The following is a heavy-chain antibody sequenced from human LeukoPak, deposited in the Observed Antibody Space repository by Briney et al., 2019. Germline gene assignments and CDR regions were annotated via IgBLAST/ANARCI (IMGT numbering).Heavy chain of an antibody. Sequence: GGSLRLSCAASGFTFSSYAMSWVRQAPGKGLEWVSAISGSGGSTYYADSVKGRFTISRDNSKNMLYLQMNSLRAEDTAVYYCAKVSGWYFQTSFFFDYWGQGTLVTVSS. CDR3: AKVSGWYFQTSFFFDY. V-gene: IGHV3-23*01. CDR1: GFTFSSYA. CDR2: ISGSGGST. D-gene: IGHD6-19*01. J-gene: IGHJ4*02.